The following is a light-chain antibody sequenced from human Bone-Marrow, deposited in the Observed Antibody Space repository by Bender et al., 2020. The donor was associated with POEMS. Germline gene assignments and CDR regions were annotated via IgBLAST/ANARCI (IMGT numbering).Light chain of an antibody. CDR2: QDN. CDR3: QVWDTSSDHRV. V-gene: IGLV3-1*01. CDR1: KLGDKY. J-gene: IGLJ3*02. Sequence: SFDLTQPPSVSVSPGQTATITCSGYKLGDKYTCWYQQRPGQSPLLVIYQDNIRPSGIPERFSGSSSGNTATLTISRVEAGDEADYYCQVWDTSSDHRVFGGGTKLTVL.